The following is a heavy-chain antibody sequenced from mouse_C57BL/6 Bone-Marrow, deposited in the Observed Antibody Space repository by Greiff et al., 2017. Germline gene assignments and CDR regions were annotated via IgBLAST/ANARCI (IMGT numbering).Heavy chain of an antibody. CDR1: GFTFSDYY. CDR2: INYYGCST. J-gene: IGHJ4*01. D-gene: IGHD2-14*01. CDR3: ERDGGYYNAMDY. Sequence: EVQLVESEGGLVQPGSSMKLSCTASGFTFSDYYMAWVRQVPEKGLDWVAIINYYGCSTYYLDSLKSRFIISRDNAKNILYLQMSSLKSEYTATYYCERDGGYYNAMDYWGQGTSVTVSS. V-gene: IGHV5-16*01.